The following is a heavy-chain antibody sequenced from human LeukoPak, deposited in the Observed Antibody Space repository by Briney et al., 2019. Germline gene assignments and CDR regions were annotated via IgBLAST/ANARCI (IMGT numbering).Heavy chain of an antibody. CDR3: ARAVMEYYYDSSGLSVVDYYYGMDV. CDR2: ISYDGSNK. D-gene: IGHD3-22*01. V-gene: IGHV3-30-3*01. Sequence: GGSLRLSCAASGFTFSSYAMHWVRQAPGKGLEWVAVISYDGSNKYYADPVKGRFTISRDNSKNTLYLQMNSLRAEDTAVYYCARAVMEYYYDSSGLSVVDYYYGMDVWGQGTTVTVSS. J-gene: IGHJ6*02. CDR1: GFTFSSYA.